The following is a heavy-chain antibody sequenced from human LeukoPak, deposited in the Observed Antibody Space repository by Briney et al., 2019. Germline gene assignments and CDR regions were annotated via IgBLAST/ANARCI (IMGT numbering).Heavy chain of an antibody. V-gene: IGHV3-48*01. CDR1: GFNFNNYN. CDR2: ITLSSSTT. CDR3: ARGYVLVWFGELLRGSTYFDY. J-gene: IGHJ4*02. Sequence: GGSLRLSCAASGFNFNNYNMNWVRQAPGKGLEWVSYITLSSSTTYYADSVKGRFTISRDNAKKSLYLQMNSLRAEDTAVYYCARGYVLVWFGELLRGSTYFDYWGQGTLVTVSS. D-gene: IGHD3-10*01.